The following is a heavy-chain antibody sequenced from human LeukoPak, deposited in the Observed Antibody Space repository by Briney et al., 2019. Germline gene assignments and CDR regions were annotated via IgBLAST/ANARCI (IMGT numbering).Heavy chain of an antibody. J-gene: IGHJ5*02. CDR2: INHSGST. CDR1: GGSFSGYY. Sequence: SETLSLTCAVYGGSFSGYYWSWIRQPPGKGLEWIGEINHSGSTNYNPSLKSRVTISVDTSKNQFSLKLSSVTAADTAVYYCATQNMVRGVIGWFDPWGQGTLVTVSS. D-gene: IGHD3-10*01. CDR3: ATQNMVRGVIGWFDP. V-gene: IGHV4-34*01.